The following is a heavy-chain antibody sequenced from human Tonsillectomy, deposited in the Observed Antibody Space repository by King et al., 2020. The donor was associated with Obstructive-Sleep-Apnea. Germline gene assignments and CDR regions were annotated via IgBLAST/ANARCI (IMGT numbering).Heavy chain of an antibody. V-gene: IGHV2-5*02. CDR1: GFSLSTSGVG. J-gene: IGHJ4*02. CDR2: IYLDDDK. CDR3: AHRHREGNYFDY. D-gene: IGHD1-26*01. Sequence: TLKESGPTLGKPTQTCTLTCTSSGFSLSTSGVGGGWIRQPPGKALEWLALIYLDDDKRYSPPLKSRLTITKDTTKIQVVLTMTNMDPVDTATYYCAHRHREGNYFDYWGQGTLVTVSS.